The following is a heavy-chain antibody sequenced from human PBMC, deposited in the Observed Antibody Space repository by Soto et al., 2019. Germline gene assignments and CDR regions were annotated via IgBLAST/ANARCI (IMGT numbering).Heavy chain of an antibody. V-gene: IGHV4-39*01. CDR2: IYYSGST. Sequence: TLSPTCTVSGGSISSSSYYWGWIRQPPGKGLEWIGSIYYSGSTYYNPSLKSRVTISVDTSKNQFSLKLSSVTAADTAVYYCARQGSDYDILTGYYRDYWGQGTLVTVSS. CDR3: ARQGSDYDILTGYYRDY. D-gene: IGHD3-9*01. J-gene: IGHJ4*02. CDR1: GGSISSSSYY.